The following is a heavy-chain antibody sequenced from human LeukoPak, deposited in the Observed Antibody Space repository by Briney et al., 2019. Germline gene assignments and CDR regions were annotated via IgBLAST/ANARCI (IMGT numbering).Heavy chain of an antibody. D-gene: IGHD3-10*01. Sequence: KPSETLSLTCTVSGGSISSSTNHWGWIRQPPGKGLEWIGSIYYSGGSTYYNPSLESRVTISVDTSKNQFSLKLSSVTAADTAVYYCARGILWFGEDRNWFDPWGQGTLVTVSS. CDR1: GGSISSSTNH. CDR3: ARGILWFGEDRNWFDP. V-gene: IGHV4-39*01. J-gene: IGHJ5*02. CDR2: IYYSGGST.